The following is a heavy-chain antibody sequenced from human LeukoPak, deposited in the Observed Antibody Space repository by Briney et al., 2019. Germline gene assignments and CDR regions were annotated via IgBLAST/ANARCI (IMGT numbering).Heavy chain of an antibody. CDR2: ISGDGGST. J-gene: IGHJ4*02. D-gene: IGHD1-1*01. CDR1: VFTFLEYL. V-gene: IGHV3-43*02. Sequence: GGSLRLSCPASVFTFLEYLFHWVRQAPGQGLEWVSLISGDGGSTYYADSVKGRFTISRDNSKNSLYLQMNSLRTEDTALYYCAQGLEGCFRNGCDTVLRYWGQGTLVTVSS. CDR3: AQGLEGCFRNGCDTVLRY.